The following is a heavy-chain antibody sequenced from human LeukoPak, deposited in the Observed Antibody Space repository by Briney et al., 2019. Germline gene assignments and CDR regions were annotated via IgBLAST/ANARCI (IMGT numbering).Heavy chain of an antibody. J-gene: IGHJ4*02. V-gene: IGHV4-39*07. CDR2: IYHSGST. CDR3: ARVLGYYGSGAYDY. CDR1: SGSISSGNYY. D-gene: IGHD3-10*01. Sequence: PSETLSLTCTVSSGSISSGNYYWGWIRQPPGKGLEWIGSIYHSGSTYYNPSLKSRVTISVDTSKNQFSLKLSSVTAADTAVYYCARVLGYYGSGAYDYWGQGTLVTVSS.